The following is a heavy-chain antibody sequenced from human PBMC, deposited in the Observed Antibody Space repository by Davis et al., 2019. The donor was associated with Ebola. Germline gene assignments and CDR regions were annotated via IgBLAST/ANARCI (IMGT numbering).Heavy chain of an antibody. Sequence: GESLKISCAASGFTFSSYSMNWVRQAPGKGLEWVSSISSSSSYIYYADSVKGRFTISRDNAKNSLYLQMNSLRAEDTAVYYCAREGRYCSSTSCYMDVWGQGTTVTVSS. J-gene: IGHJ6*03. CDR1: GFTFSSYS. D-gene: IGHD2-2*01. CDR3: AREGRYCSSTSCYMDV. CDR2: ISSSSSYI. V-gene: IGHV3-21*01.